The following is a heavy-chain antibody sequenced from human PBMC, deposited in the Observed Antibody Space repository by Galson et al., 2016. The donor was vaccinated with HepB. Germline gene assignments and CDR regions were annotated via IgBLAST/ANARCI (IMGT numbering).Heavy chain of an antibody. CDR1: SISSGTYH. V-gene: IGHV4-61*02. Sequence: SISSGTYHWSWIRQPAGKGLEWIGRIYTSGSTKYNPSLKSRVTISVDTSKNQFSLKLTSVTAADTAVYYCARVDSGGSPSTYYMDVWGKGTTVTVSS. J-gene: IGHJ6*03. D-gene: IGHD2-15*01. CDR3: ARVDSGGSPSTYYMDV. CDR2: IYTSGST.